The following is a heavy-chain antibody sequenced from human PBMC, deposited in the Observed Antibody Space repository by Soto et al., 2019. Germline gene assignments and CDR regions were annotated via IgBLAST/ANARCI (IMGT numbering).Heavy chain of an antibody. J-gene: IGHJ4*02. Sequence: QVQLVQSGSEVKKPGSSVRVSCKTSGGTFSIYTISWVRQAPGQGLEWMGRVLPFLDITSYSQRFQGRVTITADRSTTTAYMELSSLRSEGTAVYYCARDRDNSNWPNFDSWGQGTLVTVSS. V-gene: IGHV1-69*02. CDR2: VLPFLDIT. CDR3: ARDRDNSNWPNFDS. D-gene: IGHD6-13*01. CDR1: GGTFSIYT.